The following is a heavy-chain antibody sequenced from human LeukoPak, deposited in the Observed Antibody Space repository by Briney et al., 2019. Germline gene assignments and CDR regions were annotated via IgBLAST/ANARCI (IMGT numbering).Heavy chain of an antibody. V-gene: IGHV6-1*01. CDR2: TYYRSKWYN. CDR1: GDSVSSNSAA. J-gene: IGHJ6*02. D-gene: IGHD6-19*01. Sequence: SQTLSLTCAISGDSVSSNSAAWNWIRQSPSRGLEWLGRTYYRSKWYNDYAVSVKSRITINPDTSKNQFSLQLNSVTPEDTAVYYCARDLFSSGGWYSSSSGEAYYYYYGMDVWGQGTTVTVSS. CDR3: ARDLFSSGGWYSSSSGEAYYYYYGMDV.